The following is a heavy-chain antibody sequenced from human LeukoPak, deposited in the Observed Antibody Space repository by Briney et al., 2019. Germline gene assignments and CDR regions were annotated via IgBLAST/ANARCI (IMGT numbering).Heavy chain of an antibody. CDR2: TYYRSKWYN. J-gene: IGHJ6*03. CDR3: ARGPQLVGYYYIDV. V-gene: IGHV6-1*01. CDR1: GDSVSSNSAA. D-gene: IGHD1-1*01. Sequence: SQTPSLTCAISGDSVSSNSAAWNWIRQSPSRGLEWLGRTYYRSKWYNDYAVSVRSRITVNPDTSKNQFSLQLNSVTPDDTAVYYCARGPQLVGYYYIDVWDKGTTVTVSS.